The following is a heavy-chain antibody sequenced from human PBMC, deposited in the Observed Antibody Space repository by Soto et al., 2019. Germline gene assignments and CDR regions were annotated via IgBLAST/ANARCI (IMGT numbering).Heavy chain of an antibody. V-gene: IGHV3-23*01. J-gene: IGHJ4*02. D-gene: IGHD2-2*03. CDR2: ISGSGGST. Sequence: EVQLLESGGGLVQPGGSLRLSCEASGFTFSSYAMSWVRQAPGKGLEWVSAISGSGGSTYYADSVKGRFTISRDNSKNTLYLQMNSLRAEDTAVYYCAKEGGYCSSTSCYGRVYYWGQGTLVTVSS. CDR3: AKEGGYCSSTSCYGRVYY. CDR1: GFTFSSYA.